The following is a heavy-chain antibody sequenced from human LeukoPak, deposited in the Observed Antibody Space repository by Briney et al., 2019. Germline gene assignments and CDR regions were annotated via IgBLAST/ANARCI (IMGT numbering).Heavy chain of an antibody. V-gene: IGHV3-7*01. CDR2: IKQDGSER. J-gene: IGHJ3*02. CDR3: ARTPPNYSGDASGI. D-gene: IGHD5-24*01. Sequence: GGSLRLSCAASGFTFSSYWMSWVRQAPGKGLEWVANIKQDGSERYYVDSVKGRFTLSRDNAKNSLYLQMNSLRAEDTAVYYCARTPPNYSGDASGIWGQGTMVTVSS. CDR1: GFTFSSYW.